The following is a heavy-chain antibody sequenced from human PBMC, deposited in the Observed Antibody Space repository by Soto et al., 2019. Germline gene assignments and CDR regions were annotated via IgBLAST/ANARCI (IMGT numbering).Heavy chain of an antibody. CDR3: ARDQEVIAAAGPERYFQH. D-gene: IGHD6-13*01. Sequence: ASVKVSCKASGYTFTSYYMHWVRQAPGQGLEWMGIINPSGGSTSYAQKFQGRVTMTRDTSTSTVYMELSSLRSEDTAVYYCARDQEVIAAAGPERYFQHWGQGTLVTVSS. V-gene: IGHV1-46*01. J-gene: IGHJ1*01. CDR2: INPSGGST. CDR1: GYTFTSYY.